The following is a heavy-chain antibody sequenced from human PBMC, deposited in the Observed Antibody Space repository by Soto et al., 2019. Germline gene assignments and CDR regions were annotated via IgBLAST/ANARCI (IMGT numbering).Heavy chain of an antibody. CDR3: ASITIFDYGMDV. CDR2: IIPIFGTA. D-gene: IGHD3-3*01. CDR1: GGTFSSYA. Sequence: ASVKVSCKASGGTFSSYAITWVRQAPGQGLEWMGGIIPIFGTANYAQKFQGRVTITADESTSTAYMELSSLRSEDTAVYYCASITIFDYGMDVWGQGTTVTVSS. V-gene: IGHV1-69*13. J-gene: IGHJ6*02.